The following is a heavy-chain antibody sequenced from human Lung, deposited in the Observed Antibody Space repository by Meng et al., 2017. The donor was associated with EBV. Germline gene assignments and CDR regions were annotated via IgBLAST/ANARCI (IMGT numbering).Heavy chain of an antibody. Sequence: QESAPAHVKPSAPLPLPCTVSGASLHHCHWSRSRQPAGKGLEWIGHIQTSGNTNYNPSLKSRITMSMDTSKNHFSLNLSSVTASDTAVYYCARLVITMILGTPIWSFDLWGRGTLVTVSS. CDR2: IQTSGNT. CDR1: GASLHHCH. J-gene: IGHJ2*01. D-gene: IGHD3-22*01. V-gene: IGHV4-4*07. CDR3: ARLVITMILGTPIWSFDL.